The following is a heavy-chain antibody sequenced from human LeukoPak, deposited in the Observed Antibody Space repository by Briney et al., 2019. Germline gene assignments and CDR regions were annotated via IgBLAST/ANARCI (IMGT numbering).Heavy chain of an antibody. V-gene: IGHV4-59*01. Sequence: SETLSLTCTVSGGSISSYYWSWIRQPPGKGLEWIGYIYYSGSTNHNPSLKSRVTISVDTSKNQFSLKLSSVTAADTAVYYCARDLASPYSSGWLSFDYWGQGTLVTVSS. CDR2: IYYSGST. CDR3: ARDLASPYSSGWLSFDY. D-gene: IGHD6-19*01. CDR1: GGSISSYY. J-gene: IGHJ4*02.